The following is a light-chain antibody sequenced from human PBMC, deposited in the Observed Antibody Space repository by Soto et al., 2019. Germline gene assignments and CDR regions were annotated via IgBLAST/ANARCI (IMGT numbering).Light chain of an antibody. J-gene: IGLJ2*01. CDR2: EVS. Sequence: QSALTQPAAVSGSPVQAIPISCTGTRSDAGGYNYVSWYQQHPGKAPKLMIYEVSNRPSVVSNRFSGSKSGNTASLTISGLEAEDEADDYCISYTNSGTHVVFGGGTKVTVL. CDR1: RSDAGGYNY. CDR3: ISYTNSGTHVV. V-gene: IGLV2-14*01.